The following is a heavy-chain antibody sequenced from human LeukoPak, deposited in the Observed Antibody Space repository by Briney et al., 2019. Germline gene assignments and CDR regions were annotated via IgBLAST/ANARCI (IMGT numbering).Heavy chain of an antibody. J-gene: IGHJ4*02. Sequence: QPGGTLRLSCAASGFTFSSYGMSWVRQAPGKGLEWVSAISGSGGSTYYADSVKGRFTISRDNSKNTLYLQMNSLRAEDTAVYYCARDLPGYSSGWYWSGFDYWGQGTLVTVSS. CDR2: ISGSGGST. D-gene: IGHD6-19*01. CDR1: GFTFSSYG. V-gene: IGHV3-23*01. CDR3: ARDLPGYSSGWYWSGFDY.